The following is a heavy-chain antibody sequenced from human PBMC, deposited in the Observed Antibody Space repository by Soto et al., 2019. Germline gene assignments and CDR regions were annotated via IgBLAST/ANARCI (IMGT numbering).Heavy chain of an antibody. D-gene: IGHD3-10*01. Sequence: QVQLEESGGGVVQPGRSLRLSCAASGFTFSNYGMHWVRQAPGKGLEWVAVISYDGTNKDYQDSVKGRFTISRDNSKITVYLEMNSLRAEDTTVYYCAKAKIVLNCYGSGSYHSFDIWGQGTMVSVSS. CDR1: GFTFSNYG. CDR2: ISYDGTNK. V-gene: IGHV3-30*18. CDR3: AKAKIVLNCYGSGSYHSFDI. J-gene: IGHJ3*02.